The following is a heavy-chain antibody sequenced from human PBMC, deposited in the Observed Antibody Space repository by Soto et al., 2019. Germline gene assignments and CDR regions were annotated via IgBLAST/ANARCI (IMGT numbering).Heavy chain of an antibody. V-gene: IGHV1-18*01. CDR2: INPYNGNT. Sequence: ASVKVSCKASGYTFTSYGISWVRQAPGQGLEWMGWINPYNGNTNYAQKFQGRVTMTTDTSTSTAYMELRSLRSDDTAVYYCAREAVSGRTGFDYWGQGTLVTVSS. D-gene: IGHD6-19*01. CDR3: AREAVSGRTGFDY. CDR1: GYTFTSYG. J-gene: IGHJ4*02.